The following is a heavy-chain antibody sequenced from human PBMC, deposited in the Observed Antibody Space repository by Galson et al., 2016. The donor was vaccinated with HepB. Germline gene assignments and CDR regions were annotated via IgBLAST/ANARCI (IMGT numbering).Heavy chain of an antibody. Sequence: SLRLSCAASGFTFSLRTMAWVRQAPGKGLEWVSGIGGTHTATFYTDSVKGRFTVSRDNSKNTLYLQMSSLRAEDTAVYYCAKDSLSGDGRWRFDYWGQGTLVIVSS. V-gene: IGHV3-23*01. CDR3: AKDSLSGDGRWRFDY. CDR1: GFTFSLRT. D-gene: IGHD2-21*02. CDR2: IGGTHTAT. J-gene: IGHJ4*02.